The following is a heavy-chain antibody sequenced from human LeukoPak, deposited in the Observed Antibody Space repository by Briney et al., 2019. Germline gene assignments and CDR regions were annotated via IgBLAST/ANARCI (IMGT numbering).Heavy chain of an antibody. CDR2: MNPSGGST. CDR3: ARGRTVNTRWYPYEY. V-gene: IGHV1-46*01. J-gene: IGHJ4*02. CDR1: GYTFTGYY. D-gene: IGHD2-15*01. Sequence: ASVKVSCKASGYTFTGYYMHWVRQAPGQGLEWMGVMNPSGGSTSYAQRFQGRVTVTRDTSTSTVYMELSSLTSDDTAVYYCARGRTVNTRWYPYEYWGQGTLVTVSS.